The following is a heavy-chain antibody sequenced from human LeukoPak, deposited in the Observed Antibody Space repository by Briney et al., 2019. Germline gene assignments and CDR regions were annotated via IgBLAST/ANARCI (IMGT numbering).Heavy chain of an antibody. J-gene: IGHJ4*02. V-gene: IGHV3-7*01. CDR2: IKQDGSEK. CDR3: ARGSSERYFLLIDY. Sequence: GGSLRLSCAASGFTFSKYWMSWVRQAPGKGLEWVANIKQDGSEKYYVDSVKGRFTISRDNAKNSLYLQMNSLRAEDTAVYYCARGSSERYFLLIDYWGLGTLVTVSS. CDR1: GFTFSKYW. D-gene: IGHD3-16*01.